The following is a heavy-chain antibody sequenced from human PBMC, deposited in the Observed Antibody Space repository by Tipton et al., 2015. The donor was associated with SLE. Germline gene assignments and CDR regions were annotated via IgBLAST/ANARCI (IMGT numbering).Heavy chain of an antibody. Sequence: GSLRLSCAASGFTFSNYWMHWVRQAPGKGLVWVSRISSDGSITSYADSVKGRFTISRDNAKNTLYLQMNSLRAEDTAVYYCARGGYGDYEVDYWGQGTLVTVSS. J-gene: IGHJ4*02. CDR1: GFTFSNYW. V-gene: IGHV3-74*01. CDR2: ISSDGSIT. CDR3: ARGGYGDYEVDY. D-gene: IGHD4-17*01.